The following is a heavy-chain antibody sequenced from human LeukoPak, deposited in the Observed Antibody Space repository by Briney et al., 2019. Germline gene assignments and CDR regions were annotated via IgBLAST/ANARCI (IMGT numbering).Heavy chain of an antibody. D-gene: IGHD6-13*01. CDR3: TRLGYSSSW. V-gene: IGHV3-73*01. J-gene: IGHJ4*02. Sequence: GGSLRLSCAASGFTFSGSAMHWVRQASGKGLGWVGRIRSKANSYATAYAASVKGRFTISRDDSKNTAYLQMNSLKTEDTAVYYCTRLGYSSSWWGQGTLVTVSS. CDR1: GFTFSGSA. CDR2: IRSKANSYAT.